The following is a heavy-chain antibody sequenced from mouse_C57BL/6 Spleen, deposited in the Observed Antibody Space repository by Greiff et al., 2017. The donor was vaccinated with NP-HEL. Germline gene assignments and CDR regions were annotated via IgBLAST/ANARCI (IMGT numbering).Heavy chain of an antibody. Sequence: VQLQQSGAELVRPGTSVKLSCKASGYTFTSYWMHWVKQRPGQGLEWIGVIDPSDSYTNYNQKFKGKATLTVDTSSSTAYMQLSSLTSEDSAVYYCARGDYYGSLVYWYFDVWGTGTTVTVSS. D-gene: IGHD1-1*01. V-gene: IGHV1-59*01. J-gene: IGHJ1*03. CDR2: IDPSDSYT. CDR1: GYTFTSYW. CDR3: ARGDYYGSLVYWYFDV.